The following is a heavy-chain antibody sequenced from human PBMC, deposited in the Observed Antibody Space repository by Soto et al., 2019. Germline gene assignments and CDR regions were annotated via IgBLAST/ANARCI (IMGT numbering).Heavy chain of an antibody. CDR1: GFTFSNYG. CDR3: AKSDLTVTTSYFDL. V-gene: IGHV3-23*01. D-gene: IGHD4-17*01. Sequence: EVQLLESGGGLVQPGGSLRLSCAASGFTFSNYGMSWVRQAPGKGLEWVSAISGSGGSTYYADSVKGRFTISRDNSKNTLCLQMNSLRAEDTAVYFCAKSDLTVTTSYFDLWGRGTLVTVSS. J-gene: IGHJ2*01. CDR2: ISGSGGST.